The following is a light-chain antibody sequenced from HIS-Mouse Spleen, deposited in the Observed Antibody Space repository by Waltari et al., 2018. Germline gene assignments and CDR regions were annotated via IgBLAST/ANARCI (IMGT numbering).Light chain of an antibody. CDR2: EDS. V-gene: IGLV3-10*01. Sequence: SYELTQPPSVSVSPGQTARLTCSGDALPKKSAYWYQQKSGQAPVLVIYEDSKRPSGIPERCSGSSSGTMATLTISGAQVEDEADYYCYSTDSSGNHRVFGGGTKLTVL. CDR1: ALPKKS. CDR3: YSTDSSGNHRV. J-gene: IGLJ2*01.